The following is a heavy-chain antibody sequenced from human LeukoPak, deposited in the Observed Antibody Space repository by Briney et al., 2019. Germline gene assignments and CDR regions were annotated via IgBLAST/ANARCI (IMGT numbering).Heavy chain of an antibody. CDR2: MNPNSGNT. CDR1: GGTFSSYD. J-gene: IGHJ4*02. V-gene: IGHV1-8*02. Sequence: ASVKVSCKASGGTFSSYDINWVRQATGQGLEWMGWMNPNSGNTGYAQKFQGRVTMTRNTSISTAYMELSSLRSEDTAVYYCASARAGRDSYYFDYWGQGTLVTVSS. CDR3: ASARAGRDSYYFDY.